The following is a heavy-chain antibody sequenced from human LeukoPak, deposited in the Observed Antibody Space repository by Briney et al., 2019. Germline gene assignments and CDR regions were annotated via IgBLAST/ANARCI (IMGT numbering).Heavy chain of an antibody. CDR3: ARESDYYDSSGYYSLGVLGRFDP. CDR1: GGSISSYY. V-gene: IGHV4-4*07. D-gene: IGHD3-22*01. J-gene: IGHJ5*02. Sequence: SETLSLTCTVSGGSISSYYWSWIRQPAGKGLEWIGRIYTSGSTNYNPSLKSRVTMSVDTSKNQFSLKLSSVTAAGTAVYYCARESDYYDSSGYYSLGVLGRFDPWGQGTLVTVSS. CDR2: IYTSGST.